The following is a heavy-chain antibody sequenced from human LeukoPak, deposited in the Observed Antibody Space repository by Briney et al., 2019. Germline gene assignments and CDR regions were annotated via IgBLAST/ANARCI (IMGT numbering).Heavy chain of an antibody. CDR1: GGTFSSYA. CDR3: ARGTRDDQLSFF. Sequence: ASVKVSCKASGGTFSSYAISWVRQAPGQGLEWMGGIIPIFGTANYAQKFQGRVTITADESTSTAYMELSSLRPEDTAVYYCARGTRDDQLSFFWGQGTLVTVSS. CDR2: IIPIFGTA. V-gene: IGHV1-69*13. D-gene: IGHD2-2*01. J-gene: IGHJ4*02.